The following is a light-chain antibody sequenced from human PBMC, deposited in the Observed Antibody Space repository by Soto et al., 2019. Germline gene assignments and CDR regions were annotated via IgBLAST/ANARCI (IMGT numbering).Light chain of an antibody. J-gene: IGKJ1*01. CDR2: GAS. CDR3: QQRTLWPRT. V-gene: IGKV3-11*01. Sequence: EIVLTQSPATLSLSPGERATLSCSASQSVSGTLAWFQQKPGQPPRLLFYGASNRATGIPARFSASGSGTDFTLTISSLEPEDFAVYYCQQRTLWPRTFGQGTKVEIK. CDR1: QSVSGT.